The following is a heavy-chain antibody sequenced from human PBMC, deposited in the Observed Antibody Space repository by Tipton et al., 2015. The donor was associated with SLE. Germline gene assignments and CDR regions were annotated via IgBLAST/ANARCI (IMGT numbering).Heavy chain of an antibody. CDR1: GGSFSGYY. V-gene: IGHV4-34*01. J-gene: IGHJ4*02. CDR2: INHSGST. D-gene: IGHD6-6*01. Sequence: LSLTCAVYGGSFSGYYWSWIRQPPGKGLEWIGEINHSGSTNYNPSLKSRVTISVDTSKNQFSLKLSSVTAADTAVYYCARRGSSSSFDYWGQGTLVTVSS. CDR3: ARRGSSSSFDY.